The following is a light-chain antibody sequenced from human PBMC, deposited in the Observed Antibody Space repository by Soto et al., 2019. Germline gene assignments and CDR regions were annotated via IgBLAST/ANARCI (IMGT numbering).Light chain of an antibody. CDR3: QQSYSTPLT. J-gene: IGKJ4*01. Sequence: DIQLTQSPSFLSASVGDRVTITCRASQGISSYLAWYQQKPGKAPKLLIYAASTVQSGVPSRFSGSGSGTDFTLTISSLQPEDFATYYCQQSYSTPLTFGGGTKVDNK. V-gene: IGKV1-39*01. CDR2: AAS. CDR1: QGISSY.